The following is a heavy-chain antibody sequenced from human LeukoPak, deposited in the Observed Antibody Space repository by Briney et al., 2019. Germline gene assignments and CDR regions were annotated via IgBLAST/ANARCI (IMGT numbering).Heavy chain of an antibody. Sequence: SETLSLTCAVYGGSFSGYYWSWIRQPPGKGLEWIGEINHSGSTNYNPSLKSQVTISVDTSKNQFSLKLSSVTAADTAVYYCAGGPRGIAAAGTEDYYYGMDVWGQGTTVTVSS. D-gene: IGHD6-13*01. CDR3: AGGPRGIAAAGTEDYYYGMDV. J-gene: IGHJ6*02. CDR1: GGSFSGYY. CDR2: INHSGST. V-gene: IGHV4-34*01.